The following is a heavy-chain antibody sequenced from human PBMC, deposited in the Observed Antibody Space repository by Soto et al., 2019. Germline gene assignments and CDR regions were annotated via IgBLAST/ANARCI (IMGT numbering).Heavy chain of an antibody. J-gene: IGHJ4*02. CDR1: GYTFTNYG. V-gene: IGHV1-18*01. CDR3: AREAPGDYDSGGYSYDVELAY. CDR2: ISTYNGNT. D-gene: IGHD3-22*01. Sequence: QVHLVQSGADVKKPGASVKVSCKASGYTFTNYGISWVRQAPGQGLEWMGWISTYNGNTNYAHKFQGRVTMTTGTSTSTAHMERRSVRSDDTAVYYCAREAPGDYDSGGYSYDVELAYWGQGTLVTVSS.